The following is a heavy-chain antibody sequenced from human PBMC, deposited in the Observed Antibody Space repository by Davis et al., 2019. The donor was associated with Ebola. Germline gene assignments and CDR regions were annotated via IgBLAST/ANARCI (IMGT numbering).Heavy chain of an antibody. CDR2: ISADGGGRST. CDR1: GFTFTSSA. Sequence: PGGSLTLSCAASGFTFTSSAMRWVRQAPGKGLEWVSSISADGGGRSTYYADSVKGRFTISRDNSKNTLYLQMNSLRAEDTAVYYCAKDGDILTGYYGLGFYYGMDVWGQGTTVTVSS. J-gene: IGHJ6*02. V-gene: IGHV3-23*01. D-gene: IGHD3-9*01. CDR3: AKDGDILTGYYGLGFYYGMDV.